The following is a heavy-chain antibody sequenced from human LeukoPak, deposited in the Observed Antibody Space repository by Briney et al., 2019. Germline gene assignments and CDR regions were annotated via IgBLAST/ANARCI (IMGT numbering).Heavy chain of an antibody. CDR1: GGSFNGYY. CDR2: IYTSGST. J-gene: IGHJ4*02. V-gene: IGHV4-4*07. CDR3: AREVWDYYDSSGSLDY. D-gene: IGHD3-22*01. Sequence: SETLSLTCAVYGGSFNGYYWSWIRQPAGKGLEWIGRIYTSGSTNYNPSLKSRVTISVDTSKNQFSLKLSSVTAADTAVYYCAREVWDYYDSSGSLDYWGQGTLVTVSS.